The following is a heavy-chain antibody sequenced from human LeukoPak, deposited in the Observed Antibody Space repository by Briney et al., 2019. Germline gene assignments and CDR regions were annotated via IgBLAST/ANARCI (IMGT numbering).Heavy chain of an antibody. CDR1: GYTFTSYA. D-gene: IGHD2-2*01. Sequence: ASVKVSCKASGYTFTSYAMHWVRQAPGQRLEWMGWINAGNGNTKYSQKFQGRVTITRDTSTSTAYMELRSLRSDDTAVYYCAREIPDYQLLDYWGQGTLVTVSS. J-gene: IGHJ4*02. CDR2: INAGNGNT. CDR3: AREIPDYQLLDY. V-gene: IGHV1-3*01.